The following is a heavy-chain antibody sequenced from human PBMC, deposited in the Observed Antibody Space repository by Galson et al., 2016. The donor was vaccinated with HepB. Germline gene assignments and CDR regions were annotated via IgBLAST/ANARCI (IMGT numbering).Heavy chain of an antibody. Sequence: CAASEFTVSNNYMSWVRQAPGKGLEWVSLIYSGGNTRYADSVKGRFTISRDNSKNTVYLQMNGLRAEDTAVYYCSTLNPASPYFDYWGQGTLVTVSS. V-gene: IGHV3-53*01. CDR3: STLNPASPYFDY. CDR2: IYSGGNT. CDR1: EFTVSNNY. J-gene: IGHJ4*02.